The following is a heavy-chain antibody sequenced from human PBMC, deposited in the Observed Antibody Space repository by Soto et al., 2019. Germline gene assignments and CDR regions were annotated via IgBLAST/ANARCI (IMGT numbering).Heavy chain of an antibody. CDR1: GGTSSSYA. J-gene: IGHJ5*02. D-gene: IGHD6-6*01. CDR3: ARARGSSSSRGRFDP. V-gene: IGHV1-69*13. Sequence: ASVKVSCKASGGTSSSYAISWVRQAPGQGLEWMGGIIPIFGTANYAQKFQGRVTITADESTSTAYMELSSLRSEDTAVYYCARARGSSSSRGRFDPWGQGTLVTVS. CDR2: IIPIFGTA.